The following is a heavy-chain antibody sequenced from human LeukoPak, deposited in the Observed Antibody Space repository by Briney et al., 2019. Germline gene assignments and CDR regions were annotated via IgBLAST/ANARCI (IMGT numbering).Heavy chain of an antibody. CDR1: GFTFSNYA. CDR2: ISGSGGST. J-gene: IGHJ6*02. V-gene: IGHV3-23*01. D-gene: IGHD3-9*01. CDR3: ARDSPLTYDILTGYGMDV. Sequence: GGSLRLSCAASGFTFSNYAMSWVRQAPGKGLEWVSAISGSGGSTYYADSVKGRFTISGDNSENTLNLQMNSLRAEDTAVYYCARDSPLTYDILTGYGMDVWGQGTTVTVSS.